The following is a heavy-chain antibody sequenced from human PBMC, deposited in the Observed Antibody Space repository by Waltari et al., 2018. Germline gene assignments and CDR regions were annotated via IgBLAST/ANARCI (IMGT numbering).Heavy chain of an antibody. CDR2: INSDGSST. V-gene: IGHV3-74*01. D-gene: IGHD3-10*01. Sequence: EVQLVESGGGLVQPGGSLRLSCAASGFTFSSYWMHWVRTAPGKGLVWVSRINSDGSSTSYADSVKGRFTISRDNAKNTLYLQMNSLRAEDTAVYYCARGAYYYGSGSHPFDYWGQGTLVTVSS. CDR1: GFTFSSYW. CDR3: ARGAYYYGSGSHPFDY. J-gene: IGHJ4*02.